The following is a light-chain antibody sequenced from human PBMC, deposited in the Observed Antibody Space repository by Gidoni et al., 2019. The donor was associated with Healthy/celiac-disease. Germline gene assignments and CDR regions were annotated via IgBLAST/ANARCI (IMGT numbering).Light chain of an antibody. CDR2: KDS. CDR3: QSADSSGTYPRV. V-gene: IGLV3-25*03. CDR1: ALPKQY. Sequence: SYELTPPPSVSVSPGQTARITCSGDALPKQYAYWYQQKPGQAPVLVIYKDSERPSGIPERFSGSSSGTTVTLTISGVQAEDEADYYCQSADSSGTYPRVFGTGTKVTVL. J-gene: IGLJ1*01.